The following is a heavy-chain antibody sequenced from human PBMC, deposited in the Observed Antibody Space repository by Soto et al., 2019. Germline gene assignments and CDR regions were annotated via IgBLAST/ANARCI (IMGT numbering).Heavy chain of an antibody. J-gene: IGHJ4*02. CDR2: IWYDGSNK. Sequence: GGSLRLSCAASGFTFSSYGMHWVRQAPGKGLEWVAVIWYDGSNKYYADSVKGRFTISRDNSKNTLYLQMNSLRAEDTAVYYCARDQPPEYYFDYWGQGTLVTVSS. CDR1: GFTFSSYG. D-gene: IGHD3-10*01. CDR3: ARDQPPEYYFDY. V-gene: IGHV3-33*01.